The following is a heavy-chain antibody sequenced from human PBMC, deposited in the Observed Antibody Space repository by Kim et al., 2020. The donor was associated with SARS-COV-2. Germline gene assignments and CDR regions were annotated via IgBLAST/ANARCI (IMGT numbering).Heavy chain of an antibody. D-gene: IGHD2-21*02. J-gene: IGHJ6*02. V-gene: IGHV1-18*01. CDR1: GYTFTSYG. CDR2: ISAYNGNT. Sequence: ASVKVSCKASGYTFTSYGISWVRQAPGQGLEWMGWISAYNGNTNYAQKLQGRVTMTTDTSTSTAYMELRSLRSDDTAVYYCARARVVTAILEEDYYYGMDVWGQGTTVTVSS. CDR3: ARARVVTAILEEDYYYGMDV.